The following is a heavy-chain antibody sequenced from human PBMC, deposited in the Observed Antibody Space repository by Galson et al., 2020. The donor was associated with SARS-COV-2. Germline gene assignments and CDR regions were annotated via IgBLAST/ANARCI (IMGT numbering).Heavy chain of an antibody. D-gene: IGHD3-10*01. J-gene: IGHJ6*02. CDR1: GGSISPYY. Sequence: SETLSLTCIVSGGSISPYYLSWIRQPPGKGLEWIRDTSNSGITNYNTSLKSRVTISVDSSKTQFSLKVSSVTAADTAVYYCARHRGGAVSSYGMDVWGQGTTVNVSS. CDR3: ARHRGGAVSSYGMDV. CDR2: TSNSGIT. V-gene: IGHV4-59*08.